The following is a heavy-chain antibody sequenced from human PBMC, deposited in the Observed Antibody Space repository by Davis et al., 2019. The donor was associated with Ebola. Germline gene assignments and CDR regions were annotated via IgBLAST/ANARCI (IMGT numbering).Heavy chain of an antibody. V-gene: IGHV3-9*01. CDR1: GFTFDDYA. J-gene: IGHJ6*04. CDR3: AKEGPGDRALYYYGMDV. D-gene: IGHD3-16*01. CDR2: ISWNSGSI. Sequence: SLKISCAASGFTFDDYAMHWVRQAPGKGLEWVSGISWNSGSIGYADSVKGRFTISRDNSKNTLYLQMNSLRAEETAVYYCAKEGPGDRALYYYGMDVWGKGTTVTVSS.